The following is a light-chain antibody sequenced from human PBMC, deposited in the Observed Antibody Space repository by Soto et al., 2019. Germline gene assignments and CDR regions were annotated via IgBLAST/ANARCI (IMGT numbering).Light chain of an antibody. V-gene: IGKV1-27*01. CDR2: AAS. CDR1: QGISNY. CDR3: QNDDSAPFT. Sequence: DIQMTQSPSSLSVSGGDRVTITCRASQGISNYLAWYQQKPGKVPKLLIYAASTLQSGVPSRFSGSGSGTDFTLTINSLQPEDVATYYCQNDDSAPFTFGPGTKVDFK. J-gene: IGKJ3*01.